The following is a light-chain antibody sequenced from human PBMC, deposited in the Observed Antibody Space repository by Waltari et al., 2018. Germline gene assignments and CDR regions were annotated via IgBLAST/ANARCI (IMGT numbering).Light chain of an antibody. CDR2: EDD. Sequence: SYEVTQPPSVSVSPGQTASITCSADTLREKSDSWYQQKPGQSPVVVIYEDDDRPSGIPERFSGSNFGNTATLTISGTQAMDEADYYCQAWDGSSSTVVFGGGTKVIVL. V-gene: IGLV3-1*01. CDR3: QAWDGSSSTVV. J-gene: IGLJ2*01. CDR1: TLREKS.